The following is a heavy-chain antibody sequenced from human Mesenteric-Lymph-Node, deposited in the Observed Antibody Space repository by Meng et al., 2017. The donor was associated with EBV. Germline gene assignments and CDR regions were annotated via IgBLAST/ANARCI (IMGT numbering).Heavy chain of an antibody. Sequence: QVQQQQWGAGLLEPSETLSLTCEASGGSFSGYHWSGIRQPPGKGLEYIGEISQSGDTTYNPSLKSRVTISVDRSRNQFSLKMASVTAADTAVYYCARGAIFGIVITYFNYWSQGTLVTVSS. CDR2: ISQSGDT. CDR3: ARGAIFGIVITYFNY. V-gene: IGHV4-34*01. D-gene: IGHD3-3*02. J-gene: IGHJ4*02. CDR1: GGSFSGYH.